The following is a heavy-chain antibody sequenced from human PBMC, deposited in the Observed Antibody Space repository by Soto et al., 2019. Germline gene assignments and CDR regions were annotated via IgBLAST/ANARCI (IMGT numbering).Heavy chain of an antibody. CDR2: ISSSSSYI. CDR3: ARSYCTSTSCYVVWFDP. CDR1: GFSFSNYG. D-gene: IGHD2-2*01. J-gene: IGHJ5*02. Sequence: EVQLVESGGGLVKPGGSLRLSCAASGFSFSNYGMNWVRQAPGKGLEWVSSISSSSSYISYGDSVKGRFTISRDNAKNSVYLQMNSLRAAAAAVYDCARSYCTSTSCYVVWFDPWGQGTLVTVSS. V-gene: IGHV3-21*01.